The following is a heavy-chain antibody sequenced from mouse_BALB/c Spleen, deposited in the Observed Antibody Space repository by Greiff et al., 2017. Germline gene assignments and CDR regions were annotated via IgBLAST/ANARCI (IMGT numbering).Heavy chain of an antibody. J-gene: IGHJ3*01. CDR1: GFTFTDYY. CDR3: ARGTARATAWFAY. CDR2: IRNKANGYTT. D-gene: IGHD3-2*01. V-gene: IGHV7-3*02. Sequence: EVMLVESGGGLVQPGGSLRLSCATSGFTFTDYYMSWVRQPPGKALEWLGFIRNKANGYTTEYSASVKGRFTISRDNSQSILYLQMNTLRAEDSATYYCARGTARATAWFAYWGQGTLVTVSA.